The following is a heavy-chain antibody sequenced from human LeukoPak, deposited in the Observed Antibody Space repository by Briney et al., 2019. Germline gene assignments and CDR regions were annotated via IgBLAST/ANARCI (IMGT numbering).Heavy chain of an antibody. D-gene: IGHD5-24*01. Sequence: SGGSLRLSCAASGFTINTYAMTWVRQAPGKGLEWVSSITSSGATTYYADSVKGRFTISRDISKNTLYLQMNSLTAEDSAVYYCAKEFIAGDGHVDCDSWGQGTLVTVSS. CDR3: AKEFIAGDGHVDCDS. CDR2: ITSSGATT. CDR1: GFTINTYA. V-gene: IGHV3-23*01. J-gene: IGHJ4*02.